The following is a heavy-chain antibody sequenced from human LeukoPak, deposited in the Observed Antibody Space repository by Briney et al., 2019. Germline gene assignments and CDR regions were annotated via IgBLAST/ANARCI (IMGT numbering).Heavy chain of an antibody. J-gene: IGHJ6*02. V-gene: IGHV3-30-3*01. CDR1: GFTFSSYA. CDR2: ISYDGSNK. Sequence: GGSLRLSCAASGFTFSSYAMHWVRQAPGKGLEWVAVISYDGSNKYYADSVKGRFTISRDNSKNTLYLQMNSLRAEDTAVYYCARVSGSYLGYYYYGMDVWGPGTMVTVSS. D-gene: IGHD1-26*01. CDR3: ARVSGSYLGYYYYGMDV.